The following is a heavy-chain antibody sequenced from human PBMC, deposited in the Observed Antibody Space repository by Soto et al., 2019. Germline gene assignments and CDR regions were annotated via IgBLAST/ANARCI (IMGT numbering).Heavy chain of an antibody. V-gene: IGHV4-59*08. CDR2: IHNSGLT. J-gene: IGHJ5*02. CDR3: SRLGFCSGDRWRADR. Sequence: QMQLQESGPGLVKPSETLSLTCTVPGDPMTSDYWSWIRQSPGKGLEWMGYIHNSGLTYYNPSLGSRVSISLDTSKTQDSLRLTSVTAADTSLYYCSRLGFCSGDRWRADRWCHGTLVTFSS. D-gene: IGHD2-15*01. CDR1: GDPMTSDY.